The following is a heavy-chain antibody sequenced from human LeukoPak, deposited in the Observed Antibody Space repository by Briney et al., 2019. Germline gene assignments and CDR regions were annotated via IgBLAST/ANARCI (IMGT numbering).Heavy chain of an antibody. CDR3: ARGVDYGDYDY. J-gene: IGHJ4*02. CDR1: GGTFSSYA. Sequence: SVKVSCKASGGTFSSYAISWVRQGPGQGLEWMGGIIPIFVTANYAQKFQGRVTITTDESTSTAYMELSSLRSEDTAVYYCARGVDYGDYDYWGQGTLVTVSS. V-gene: IGHV1-69*05. CDR2: IIPIFVTA. D-gene: IGHD4-17*01.